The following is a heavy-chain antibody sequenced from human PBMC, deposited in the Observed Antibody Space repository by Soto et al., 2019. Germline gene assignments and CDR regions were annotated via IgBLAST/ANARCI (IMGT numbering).Heavy chain of an antibody. CDR3: ARRDGTVTTLFGRDRYNDCDS. CDR2: LHYHGTT. V-gene: IGHV4-31*03. Sequence: QVRLHESGPGIVKPSQTLSLTCSVSGCSISGGGYYWSWIRQFPGQALEWIGYLHYHGTTHYNPSLTSRLAISVDASKNQFSLTLTSVTAADTAFYFCARRDGTVTTLFGRDRYNDCDSWGQGSLVTVSA. J-gene: IGHJ5*01. CDR1: GCSISGGGYY. D-gene: IGHD4-4*01.